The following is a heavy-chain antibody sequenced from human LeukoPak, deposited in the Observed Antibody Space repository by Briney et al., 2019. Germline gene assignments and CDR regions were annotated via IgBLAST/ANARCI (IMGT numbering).Heavy chain of an antibody. CDR3: ARHGGAAVLNYCYYYMDV. J-gene: IGHJ6*03. CDR1: GYSFTSYW. Sequence: GESLKISCKGSGYSFTSYWIGWVRQMPGKGLEWMGIIYPGDSDTRYSPSFQGQVTISADKSISTAYLQWSSLKASDTAMYYCARHGGAAVLNYCYYYMDVWGKGTTVTVSS. CDR2: IYPGDSDT. D-gene: IGHD6-13*01. V-gene: IGHV5-51*01.